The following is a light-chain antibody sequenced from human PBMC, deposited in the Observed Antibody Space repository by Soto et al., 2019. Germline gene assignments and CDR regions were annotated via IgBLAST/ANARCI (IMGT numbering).Light chain of an antibody. CDR3: SSFTIRTTVV. CDR2: EVT. CDR1: SSDAGGYKY. Sequence: QSVLTQPASVSGSPGQSITVSCTGTSSDAGGYKYVSWYQQHPGKAPKLMIYEVTNRPSGVSNRFSGSKSGNTASLTISGLQAEDEADYYCSSFTIRTTVVFGTGTKVTVL. J-gene: IGLJ1*01. V-gene: IGLV2-14*01.